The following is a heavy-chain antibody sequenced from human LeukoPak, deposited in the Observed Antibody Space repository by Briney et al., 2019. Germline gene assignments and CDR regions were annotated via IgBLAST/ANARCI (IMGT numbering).Heavy chain of an antibody. CDR2: IRNDGRNK. CDR3: AKDSSTSCHD. V-gene: IGHV3-30*02. Sequence: GGSLRLSCAASGSTFSYYGMNWVRQAPGKGLEWVAFIRNDGRNKYYADSVKGRFTISRDNSKSTLYLQMNSLRVEDTAVYYCAKDSSTSCHDWGQGTLVTVSS. D-gene: IGHD2-2*01. CDR1: GSTFSYYG. J-gene: IGHJ4*02.